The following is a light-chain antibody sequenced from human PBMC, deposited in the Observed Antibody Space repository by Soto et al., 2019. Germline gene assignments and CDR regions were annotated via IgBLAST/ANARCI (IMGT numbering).Light chain of an antibody. CDR3: QQLNSYPIT. V-gene: IGKV1-9*01. CDR1: QGISSY. Sequence: QSTQSPSFLSASVGDRVTITCRASQGISSYLAWYQQKPGKAPKLLIYAASTLQSGVPSRFSGSGSGTEFTLTISSLQPEDFATYYCQQLNSYPITFGQGTRLAIK. CDR2: AAS. J-gene: IGKJ5*01.